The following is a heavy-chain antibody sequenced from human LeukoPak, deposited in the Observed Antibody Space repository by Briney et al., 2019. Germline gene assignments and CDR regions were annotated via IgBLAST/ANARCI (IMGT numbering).Heavy chain of an antibody. CDR2: ISGSGGST. Sequence: GGSLRLSCAASGFTFSSYAMSWVRQAPGKGLVWVSAISGSGGSTYYAGSVKGRFTISRDNSKNTLYLQMNSLRAEDTAVYDCAKDPGEYYDILTGYSTRDDAFDTWGQGTMVTVSS. J-gene: IGHJ3*02. CDR1: GFTFSSYA. V-gene: IGHV3-23*01. D-gene: IGHD3-9*01. CDR3: AKDPGEYYDILTGYSTRDDAFDT.